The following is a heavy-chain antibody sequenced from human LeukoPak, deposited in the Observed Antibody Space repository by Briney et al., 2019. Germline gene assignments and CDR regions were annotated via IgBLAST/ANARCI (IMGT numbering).Heavy chain of an antibody. Sequence: SETLSLTCTVSGDSFSSYYWSWIRQPPGKGLEWIGFIHASGITNYNPSLDSRVTMTVDTSKNQLSLKLSSVTAADTAIYYCARRTNYWGFYFDLWGQGTLVTVSS. V-gene: IGHV4-4*09. J-gene: IGHJ4*02. CDR1: GDSFSSYY. CDR3: ARRTNYWGFYFDL. D-gene: IGHD4/OR15-4a*01. CDR2: IHASGIT.